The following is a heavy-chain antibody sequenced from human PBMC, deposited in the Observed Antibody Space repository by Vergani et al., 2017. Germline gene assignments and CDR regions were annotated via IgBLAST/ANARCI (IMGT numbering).Heavy chain of an antibody. Sequence: EVQLVESGGGVVQPGGSLRLSCAASGFTFDDYAMHWVRQAPGKGLEWVSLISGDGGSTYYADAVKGRFTISRDNAKNTLYLQMNSLRAEDTAVYYCARGGEGSSPRKYYYYGMDVWGQGTTVTVSS. D-gene: IGHD6-13*01. CDR3: ARGGEGSSPRKYYYYGMDV. V-gene: IGHV3-43*02. CDR2: ISGDGGST. J-gene: IGHJ6*02. CDR1: GFTFDDYA.